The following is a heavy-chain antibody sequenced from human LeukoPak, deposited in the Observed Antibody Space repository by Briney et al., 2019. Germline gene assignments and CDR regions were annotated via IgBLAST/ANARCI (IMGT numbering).Heavy chain of an antibody. CDR3: ARAKVLVPDH. CDR1: GYTFTAYY. CDR2: INPNSGGT. J-gene: IGHJ4*02. Sequence: ASVKVSCKASGYTFTAYYMHWMRQAPGQGPEWMGWINPNSGGTNFAQKFQGRVTITSDTSISTAYMELSSLRSDDTAIYYCARAKVLVPDHWGQGTLVTASS. V-gene: IGHV1-2*02.